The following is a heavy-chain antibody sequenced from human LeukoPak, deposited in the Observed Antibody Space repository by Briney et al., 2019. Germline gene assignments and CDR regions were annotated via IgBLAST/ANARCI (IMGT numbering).Heavy chain of an antibody. CDR3: ARYSGSYRVWAFDI. CDR2: IYTSGST. Sequence: PSETLSLTCTVSGGSISSGSYYWSWIRQPAGKGLEWIGRIYTSGSTNYNPSLKSRVTISVDTSKNQFSLKLSSVTAADTAVYYCARYSGSYRVWAFDIWGQGTMVTVSS. CDR1: GGSISSGSYY. D-gene: IGHD1-26*01. J-gene: IGHJ3*02. V-gene: IGHV4-61*02.